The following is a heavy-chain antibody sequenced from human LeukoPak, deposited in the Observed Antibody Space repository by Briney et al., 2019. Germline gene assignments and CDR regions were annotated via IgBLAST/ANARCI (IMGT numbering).Heavy chain of an antibody. J-gene: IGHJ4*02. V-gene: IGHV5-51*01. D-gene: IGHD6-19*01. CDR2: IYPGDSDT. CDR3: ARHAADAKQWLEIDY. Sequence: GESLKIPCKGSGYSSTSYWIGWVGQLPGKGLEWMVTIYPGDSDTRYSPSFPGQVTISADKSISTAYLQWNRLKASDTAMYYCARHAADAKQWLEIDYWGQGTLVTVSS. CDR1: GYSSTSYW.